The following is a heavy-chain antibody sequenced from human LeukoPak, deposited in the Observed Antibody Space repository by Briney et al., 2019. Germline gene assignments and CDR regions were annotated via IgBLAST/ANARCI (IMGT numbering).Heavy chain of an antibody. V-gene: IGHV1-18*01. J-gene: IGHJ4*02. CDR1: GYTFTSFG. CDR2: VSAYNGDT. CDR3: ARDLGASTVIFFDF. D-gene: IGHD4-11*01. Sequence: ASVKVSCKASGYTFTSFGISWVRQAPGQGPEWMGWVSAYNGDTNYAQKFEGRVTMTTDISRNTAYMEVRSLRSDDTAVYYCARDLGASTVIFFDFWGQGTLVTVSS.